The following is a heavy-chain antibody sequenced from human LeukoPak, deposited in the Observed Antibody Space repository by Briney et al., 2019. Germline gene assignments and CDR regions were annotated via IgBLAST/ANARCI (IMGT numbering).Heavy chain of an antibody. CDR2: IIPIFGTE. V-gene: IGHV1-69*13. CDR1: GGTFSSYA. D-gene: IGHD6-13*01. Sequence: ASVKVSCKASGGTFSSYAFSWVRQAPGQGVEWMGGIIPIFGTENYAQKFQGRVTITADESTSTAYMELSSLRTEDTAVYYCARGYSSSWRARVPPNYFDYWGQGTLVTVSS. CDR3: ARGYSSSWRARVPPNYFDY. J-gene: IGHJ4*02.